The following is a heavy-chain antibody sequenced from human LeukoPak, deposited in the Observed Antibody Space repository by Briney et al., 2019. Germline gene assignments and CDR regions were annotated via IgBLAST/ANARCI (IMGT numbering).Heavy chain of an antibody. CDR2: ISGSGDIT. V-gene: IGHV3-23*01. CDR1: GFSFSSYG. J-gene: IGHJ4*02. CDR3: ARRSKSSAIWYYFDY. Sequence: PGGSLRLSCAASGFSFSSYGVNWVRQAPGKGLEWVSGISGSGDITYYADSVKGRSTISRDNSRNTLYLQMNSLRAEDTAVYYCARRSKSSAIWYYFDYWGQGTLVTVSS. D-gene: IGHD6-25*01.